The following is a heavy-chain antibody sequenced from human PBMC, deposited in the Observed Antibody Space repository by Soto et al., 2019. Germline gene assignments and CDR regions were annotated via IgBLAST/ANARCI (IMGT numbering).Heavy chain of an antibody. Sequence: ASVKVSCKASGYPFTSYAMHWVRQAPGQRLEWMGWINAGNGNTKYSQKFQGRVTITRDTSASTAYMELSSLRSEDTAVYYCARAKKGRFDWLHYYYYGMDVWGQGTTVTVSS. J-gene: IGHJ6*02. D-gene: IGHD3-9*01. V-gene: IGHV1-3*01. CDR3: ARAKKGRFDWLHYYYYGMDV. CDR1: GYPFTSYA. CDR2: INAGNGNT.